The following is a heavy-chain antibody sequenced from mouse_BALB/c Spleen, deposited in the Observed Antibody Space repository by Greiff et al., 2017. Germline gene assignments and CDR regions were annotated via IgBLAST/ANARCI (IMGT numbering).Heavy chain of an antibody. CDR1: GYSFTGYF. Sequence: EVKLQESGPELVKPGASVKISCKASGYSFTGYFMNWVMQSHGKSLEWIGRINPYNGDTFYNQKFKGKATLTVDKSSSTAHMELRSLASEDSAVYDCARWGYDYDVAYWGQGTLVTVSA. J-gene: IGHJ3*01. CDR2: INPYNGDT. V-gene: IGHV1-20*02. D-gene: IGHD2-4*01. CDR3: ARWGYDYDVAY.